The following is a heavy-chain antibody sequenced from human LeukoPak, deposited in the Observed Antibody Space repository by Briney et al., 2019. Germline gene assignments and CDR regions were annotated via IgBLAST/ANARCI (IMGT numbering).Heavy chain of an antibody. CDR3: AREWLDTIMITLDY. CDR2: MKSKTHGGTV. J-gene: IGHJ4*02. D-gene: IGHD3-16*01. V-gene: IGHV3-49*03. Sequence: PGESLRLSCTGSGFTFGDYAMSWFRQAPGKGLEWIGFMKSKTHGGTVDYAASVKGRFTISRDDSKSIAYLQMNSLKTEDTAVYYCAREWLDTIMITLDYWGPGTLVTVSS. CDR1: GFTFGDYA.